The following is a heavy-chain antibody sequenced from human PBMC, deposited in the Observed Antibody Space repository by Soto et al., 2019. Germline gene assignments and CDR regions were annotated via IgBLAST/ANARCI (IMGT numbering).Heavy chain of an antibody. CDR3: AKVGPYSTSNRFDP. CDR1: GFTFSSYA. CDR2: ISGSGGST. V-gene: IGHV3-23*01. J-gene: IGHJ5*02. D-gene: IGHD6-6*01. Sequence: EVQLLESGGGLVQPGGSLRLSCAASGFTFSSYAMSWVRQAPGKGLEWVSGISGSGGSTYYADSVKGRFTISRDNSKNTLFLQMNSLTADDTAVYYCAKVGPYSTSNRFDPWGQGTLVTVSS.